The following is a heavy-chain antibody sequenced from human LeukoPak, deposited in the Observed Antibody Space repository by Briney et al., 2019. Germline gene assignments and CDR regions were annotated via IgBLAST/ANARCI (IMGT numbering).Heavy chain of an antibody. J-gene: IGHJ4*02. Sequence: GASVKVSCKASGYTFTSYAMNWVRQAPGQGLEWMGWINTNTGNPTYAQGFTGRFVFSLDTSVSTAYLQISSLKAEDTAVYYCARRISDWNYVEIDYWGQGTLVTVSS. V-gene: IGHV7-4-1*02. D-gene: IGHD1-7*01. CDR2: INTNTGNP. CDR1: GYTFTSYA. CDR3: ARRISDWNYVEIDY.